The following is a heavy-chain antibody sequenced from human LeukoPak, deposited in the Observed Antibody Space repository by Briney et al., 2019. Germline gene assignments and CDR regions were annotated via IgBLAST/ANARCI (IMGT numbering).Heavy chain of an antibody. Sequence: GGSLRLSCAASGFTFSSYAMSWVRQAPGKGLEWVSYISSSSSTIYYADSVKGRFTIPRDNAKNSLYLQMNSLRAEDTAVYYCARDYGDFTYDYWGQGTLVTVSS. CDR1: GFTFSSYA. J-gene: IGHJ4*02. CDR3: ARDYGDFTYDY. D-gene: IGHD4-17*01. V-gene: IGHV3-48*04. CDR2: ISSSSSTI.